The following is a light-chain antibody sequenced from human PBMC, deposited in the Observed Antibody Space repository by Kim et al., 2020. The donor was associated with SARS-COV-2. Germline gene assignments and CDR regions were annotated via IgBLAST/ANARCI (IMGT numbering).Light chain of an antibody. V-gene: IGKV1-5*03. CDR2: KSS. CDR1: QTITTW. CDR3: QQFSTYPWT. J-gene: IGKJ1*01. Sequence: DIQMTQSPSTLSASVGDRVTITCRASQTITTWLAWYQQKPGKAPNLLIYKSSTLKSGVPSRFSGSGSGTEFALTISSLQPDDFATYYCQQFSTYPWTFGQGTKVDIK.